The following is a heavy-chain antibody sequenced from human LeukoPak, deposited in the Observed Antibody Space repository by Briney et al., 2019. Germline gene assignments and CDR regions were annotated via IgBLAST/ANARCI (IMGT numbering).Heavy chain of an antibody. CDR3: VRGCGNTYPCVVGV. Sequence: ASVKVSCKAAGYIFIDFDINWVRQATGQGLEWMGWMTPKSGYTAYAQKLQGRVTMTKNNSINTAYMELSSLRSEDSAVYYCVRGCGNTYPCVVGVWGQGTTVTVSS. CDR1: GYIFIDFD. CDR2: MTPKSGYT. J-gene: IGHJ6*02. D-gene: IGHD5-18*01. V-gene: IGHV1-8*02.